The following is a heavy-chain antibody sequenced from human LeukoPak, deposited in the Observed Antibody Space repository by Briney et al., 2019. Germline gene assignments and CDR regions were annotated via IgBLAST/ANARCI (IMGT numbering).Heavy chain of an antibody. D-gene: IGHD3-22*01. Sequence: PGGSLRLSCAASGFTFDNYGMSWVRQAPGKGREWVSDINWNGGSTGYADSVKGRFTISRDNAKNSLYLQMNSLRAEDTALYYCARIDTYYYDSSGYYSAFDIWGQGTIVTVSS. CDR2: INWNGGST. V-gene: IGHV3-20*04. J-gene: IGHJ3*02. CDR3: ARIDTYYYDSSGYYSAFDI. CDR1: GFTFDNYG.